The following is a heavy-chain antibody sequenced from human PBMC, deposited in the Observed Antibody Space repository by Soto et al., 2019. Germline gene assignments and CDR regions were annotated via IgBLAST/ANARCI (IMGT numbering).Heavy chain of an antibody. Sequence: EVQLVESGGGLVQPGGSLRLSCAASGFTVSSKYMSWVRQAPGKGLEWVSVIYSGGSTYYADSVKGRFTISRDNSKNTLYLQMNSLRAEDTAVYYCADIAAVGTANVYCGQGTLVTVSS. D-gene: IGHD6-13*01. CDR3: ADIAAVGTANVY. J-gene: IGHJ4*02. V-gene: IGHV3-66*01. CDR1: GFTVSSKY. CDR2: IYSGGST.